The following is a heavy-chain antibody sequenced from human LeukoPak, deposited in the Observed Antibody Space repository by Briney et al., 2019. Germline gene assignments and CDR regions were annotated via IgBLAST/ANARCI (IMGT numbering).Heavy chain of an antibody. CDR3: ARGDSSVGRRAFDI. CDR2: IYYSEST. D-gene: IGHD3-22*01. CDR1: GGPLSSYY. Sequence: PSETLSLTCSVSGGPLSSYYWSWIRQAPGKGLEWIGYIYYSESTNYKPSLQNRVTISIDTPNNQSSLHLSSVTAADAAVYYCARGDSSVGRRAFDIWGQGTMVTASS. J-gene: IGHJ3*02. V-gene: IGHV4-59*01.